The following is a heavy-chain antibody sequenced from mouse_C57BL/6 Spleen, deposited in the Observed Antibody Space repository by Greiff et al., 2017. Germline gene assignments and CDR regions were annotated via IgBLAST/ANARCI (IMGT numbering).Heavy chain of an antibody. CDR3: ARPSYDPAWFAY. CDR1: GFTFSSYG. J-gene: IGHJ3*01. CDR2: ISSGGSYT. D-gene: IGHD2-3*01. Sequence: EVKLVESGGDLVKPGGSLKLSCAASGFTFSSYGMSWVRQTPDKRLEWVATISSGGSYTYYPDSVKGRFTISRDNAKNTLYLQMSSLKSEDTAMYYCARPSYDPAWFAYWGQGTLVTVSA. V-gene: IGHV5-6*01.